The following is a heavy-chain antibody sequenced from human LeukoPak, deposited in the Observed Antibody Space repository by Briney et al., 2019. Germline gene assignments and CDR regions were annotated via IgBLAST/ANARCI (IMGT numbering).Heavy chain of an antibody. Sequence: SETLSLTCTVSGGSISSSSFYWGWIRQPPGKGLEWIGSIYYSVRTYYTPSLKSRVTISVDTSRNRFSLQLSSVTAADTAVYFCAAAYCSDGNCYYEALDIWGLGTMVTVSS. D-gene: IGHD2-15*01. CDR1: GGSISSSSFY. V-gene: IGHV4-39*01. J-gene: IGHJ3*02. CDR3: AAAYCSDGNCYYEALDI. CDR2: IYYSVRT.